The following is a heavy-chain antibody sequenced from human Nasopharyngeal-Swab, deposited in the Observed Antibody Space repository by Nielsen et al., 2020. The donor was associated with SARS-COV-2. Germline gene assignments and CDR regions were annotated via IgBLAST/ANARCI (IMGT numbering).Heavy chain of an antibody. V-gene: IGHV4-4*07. J-gene: IGHJ6*02. CDR2: FDTSGST. Sequence: WIRQRPWKGLEWIGRFDTSGSTNYNPSLKSRFTMSVATSKNQFSLKLSSVTAADTAVYYCARDEPSSWSNTYYYYYGMDVWGQGTTVTVSS. CDR3: ARDEPSSWSNTYYYYYGMDV. D-gene: IGHD6-13*01.